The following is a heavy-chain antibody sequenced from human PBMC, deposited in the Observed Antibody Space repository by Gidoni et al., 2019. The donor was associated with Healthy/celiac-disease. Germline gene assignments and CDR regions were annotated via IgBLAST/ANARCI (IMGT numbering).Heavy chain of an antibody. D-gene: IGHD6-6*01. CDR3: ARDSARSSPLKAFDI. Sequence: QVQLVESGGGVVQPGRSLRLSCAASGFTFSSYGMHWVRQAPGKGLEWVAVIWYDGSNKYYADSVKGRFTISRDNSKNTLYLQMNSLRAEDTAVYYCARDSARSSPLKAFDIWGQGTMVTVSP. V-gene: IGHV3-33*01. J-gene: IGHJ3*02. CDR2: IWYDGSNK. CDR1: GFTFSSYG.